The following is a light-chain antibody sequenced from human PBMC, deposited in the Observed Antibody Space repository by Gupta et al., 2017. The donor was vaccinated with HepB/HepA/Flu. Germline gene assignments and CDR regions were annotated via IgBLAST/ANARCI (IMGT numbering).Light chain of an antibody. CDR3: QQYGSSPRAIT. V-gene: IGKV3-20*01. CDR2: GAS. CDR1: QTVSSDY. Sequence: IELPLSPGPLSLSPGEGAPVSCRASQTVSSDYLAWYQQKRGQAPRLLIYGASSRATGIPDRFRGGGSGTDFTLTISRLEPEDVAVYYCQQYGSSPRAITFGQGTRLEIK. J-gene: IGKJ5*01.